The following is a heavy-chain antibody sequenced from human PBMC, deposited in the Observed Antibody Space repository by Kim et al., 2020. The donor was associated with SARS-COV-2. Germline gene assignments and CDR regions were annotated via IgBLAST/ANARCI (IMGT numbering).Heavy chain of an antibody. V-gene: IGHV3-23*01. J-gene: IGHJ4*02. Sequence: GGSLRLSCAASGFTFSSYAMSWVRQAPGKGLEWVSAISGSGGSTYYADSVKGRFTISRDNSKNTLYLQMNSLRAEDTAVYYCAKMYVTVYYYDKGDPFYFDYWGQGTLVTVSS. D-gene: IGHD3-22*01. CDR3: AKMYVTVYYYDKGDPFYFDY. CDR1: GFTFSSYA. CDR2: ISGSGGST.